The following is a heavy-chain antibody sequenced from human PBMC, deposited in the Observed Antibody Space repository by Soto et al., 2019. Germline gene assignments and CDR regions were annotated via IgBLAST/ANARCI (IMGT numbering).Heavy chain of an antibody. J-gene: IGHJ5*02. Sequence: QVQLVQSGGEVKKPGASVKVSCKASGYTFTNYGISWVRQAPGQGLEWMGWINVYNGNTKYAQKVQGRVTMTTDTSTSTAYMELRRLRSDDTALYYCARGVGSGSYYNQYNWFDPWGQGTLVTVSS. CDR2: INVYNGNT. CDR1: GYTFTNYG. CDR3: ARGVGSGSYYNQYNWFDP. V-gene: IGHV1-18*01. D-gene: IGHD3-10*01.